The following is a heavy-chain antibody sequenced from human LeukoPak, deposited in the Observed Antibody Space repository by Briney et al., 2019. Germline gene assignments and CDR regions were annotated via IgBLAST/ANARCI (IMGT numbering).Heavy chain of an antibody. CDR1: GYTFTSYD. CDR3: ARVEDDGINQFDY. D-gene: IGHD2-15*01. V-gene: IGHV1-8*01. CDR2: MNPNSGNT. J-gene: IGHJ4*02. Sequence: GASVKVSCKASGYTFTSYDINWVRQATGQGLEWMGWMNPNSGNTGYTQKFQGRVTMTRNTSISTAYMELSSLRSEDTAVYYCARVEDDGINQFDYWGQGTLVTVSS.